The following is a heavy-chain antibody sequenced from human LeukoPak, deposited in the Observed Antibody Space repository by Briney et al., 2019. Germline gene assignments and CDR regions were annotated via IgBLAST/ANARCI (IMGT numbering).Heavy chain of an antibody. V-gene: IGHV3-23*01. Sequence: GGSLRLSCAASGFTFSSYAMSWVRQAPGKGLEWVSSISGGGGVTYYADSVKGRFTISRDNSKNTLYLQMNSLRAEDTAVYYCAKDPRVATIEIFDYWGQGTLVAVSS. J-gene: IGHJ4*02. CDR3: AKDPRVATIEIFDY. CDR1: GFTFSSYA. CDR2: ISGGGGVT. D-gene: IGHD5-12*01.